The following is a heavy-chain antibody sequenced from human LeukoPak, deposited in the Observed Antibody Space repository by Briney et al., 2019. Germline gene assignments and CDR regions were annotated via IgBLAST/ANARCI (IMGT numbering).Heavy chain of an antibody. CDR2: MHHSGST. CDR3: ARHAAVEGSSGWSPLWWFDP. V-gene: IGHV4-59*08. J-gene: IGHJ5*02. CDR1: GGSIRSYY. Sequence: SETLSLTCTVSGGSIRSYYWSWIRQPPGKGLEWIGYMHHSGSTKHNPYLKSRVTKSVDTSKSQFSLKLSSVTAADTAVYYCARHAAVEGSSGWSPLWWFDPWGQGTLVTVSS. D-gene: IGHD6-19*01.